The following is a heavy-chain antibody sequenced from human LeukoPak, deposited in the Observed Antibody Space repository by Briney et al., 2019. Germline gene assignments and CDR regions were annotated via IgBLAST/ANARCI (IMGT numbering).Heavy chain of an antibody. Sequence: GGSLRLSCIVSGFTLSSYEMTWFRQAPGKGLEWVSSIGYSGSDTHYADSVKGRFTVSRDNSKNTLYLQMNSLRAEDTAVYYCAKVRYCSGVNCYPDDNWGQGTLVTVSS. CDR3: AKVRYCSGVNCYPDDN. CDR2: IGYSGSDT. CDR1: GFTLSSYE. J-gene: IGHJ4*02. D-gene: IGHD2-15*01. V-gene: IGHV3-23*01.